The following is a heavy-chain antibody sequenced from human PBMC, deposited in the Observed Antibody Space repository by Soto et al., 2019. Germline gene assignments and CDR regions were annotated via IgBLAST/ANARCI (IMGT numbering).Heavy chain of an antibody. CDR2: IIPVFGLV. D-gene: IGHD3-22*01. Sequence: QVHLLLQSGAEVKKRGSSVKVSCKASGGTPSNSAISWVRQAPGQGLEWMGGIIPVFGLVKYAQNFQGRVTITADESTNTSYMALSSLRPGDTAVYYCAGGRIVVVGSRAYYGMDVWGQGPTVTVSS. J-gene: IGHJ6*02. CDR3: AGGRIVVVGSRAYYGMDV. V-gene: IGHV1-69*01. CDR1: GGTPSNSA.